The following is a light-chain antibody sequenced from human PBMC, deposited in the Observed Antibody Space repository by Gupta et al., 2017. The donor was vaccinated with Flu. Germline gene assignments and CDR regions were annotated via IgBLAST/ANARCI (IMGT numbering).Light chain of an antibody. J-gene: IGLJ1*01. Sequence: QSVLASLPPASATTRQCVTTPCSGSRSNCGSNSVNWYQQVPGTSPKLLMYSSNQRPSWVPDRFAVSNSVTAASLAIIGLQSEDDADYYCSALDDIRNGHYVFGTGTKVTVL. CDR2: SSN. V-gene: IGLV1-44*01. CDR1: RSNCGSNS. CDR3: SALDDIRNGHYV.